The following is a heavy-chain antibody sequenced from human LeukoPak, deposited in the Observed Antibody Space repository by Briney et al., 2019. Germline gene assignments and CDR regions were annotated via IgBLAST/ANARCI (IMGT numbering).Heavy chain of an antibody. J-gene: IGHJ6*04. Sequence: ASVKVSCRASGGTFGGYAISWVRQAPAQGLEWMGGIIPTFGTANYAQKFQGRVTITADESTSTAYMELSSLRSEDTAVYYCVAMIAARPTDVWGKGTTVTVSS. CDR1: GGTFGGYA. CDR3: VAMIAARPTDV. CDR2: IIPTFGTA. D-gene: IGHD6-6*01. V-gene: IGHV1-69*13.